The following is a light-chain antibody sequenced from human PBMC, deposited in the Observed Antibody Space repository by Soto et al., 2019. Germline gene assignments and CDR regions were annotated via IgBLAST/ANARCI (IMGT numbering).Light chain of an antibody. J-gene: IGLJ1*01. Sequence: QSALTQPASVSGSPGQSITISCTRSSSHVGSYDFVSWYQQHPGKAPKVLIYEVTKRPSGVSNRFSGSKSGNTASLTISGLQADEEADYYCCADAGSSRYVFGTGTKLTVL. V-gene: IGLV2-23*02. CDR2: EVT. CDR3: CADAGSSRYV. CDR1: SSHVGSYDF.